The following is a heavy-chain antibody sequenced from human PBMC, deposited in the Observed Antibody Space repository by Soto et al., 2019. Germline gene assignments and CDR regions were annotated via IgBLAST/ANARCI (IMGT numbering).Heavy chain of an antibody. V-gene: IGHV4-34*01. CDR3: ARGQGDYDFWSGSNYYYYMDV. J-gene: IGHJ6*03. CDR1: GGSFSGYY. CDR2: INHSGNT. Sequence: SETLSLTCAVYGGSFSGYYWSWIRQPPGKGLEWIGEINHSGNTNYNPSLTSRVTISVDTSKNQFSLKLSSVTAADTAVYYCARGQGDYDFWSGSNYYYYMDVWGKGTTVTVSS. D-gene: IGHD3-3*01.